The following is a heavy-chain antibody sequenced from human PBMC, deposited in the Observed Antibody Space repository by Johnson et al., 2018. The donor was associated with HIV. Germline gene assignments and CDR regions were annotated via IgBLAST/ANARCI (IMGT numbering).Heavy chain of an antibody. Sequence: VQLVESGGGLIQPGGSLRLSCAVSGFTVSSNYMSWVRQAPGKGLEWVSAISGSGGSTYYADSVTGRFTISRDNSKNTLYLQMNSLRAEDTAVYYCARSGPNWAFDFWGQWTMVTVSS. CDR3: ARSGPNWAFDF. V-gene: IGHV3-53*01. CDR2: SGSGGST. CDR1: GFTVSSNY. D-gene: IGHD1-1*01. J-gene: IGHJ3*01.